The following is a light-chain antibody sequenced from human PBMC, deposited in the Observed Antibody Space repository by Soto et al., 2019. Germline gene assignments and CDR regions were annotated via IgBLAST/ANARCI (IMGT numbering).Light chain of an antibody. V-gene: IGLV2-14*01. Sequence: QSALTQPASVSGSPGQSITISCTGTSSDVGAYIFVSWYQQRPGKAPKLMIYTVNNRPSGVSYRFSGSKSGNTASLTISGLQDEDEAYYYCCAYTTNGSYVFGTGTKLTVL. CDR2: TVN. CDR3: CAYTTNGSYV. CDR1: SSDVGAYIF. J-gene: IGLJ1*01.